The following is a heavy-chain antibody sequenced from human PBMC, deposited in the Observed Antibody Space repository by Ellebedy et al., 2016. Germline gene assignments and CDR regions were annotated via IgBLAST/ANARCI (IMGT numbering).Heavy chain of an antibody. D-gene: IGHD5-12*01. CDR1: GYTFTGYY. J-gene: IGHJ4*02. V-gene: IGHV1-2*02. CDR2: INPNSGGT. CDR3: ASLRGYSGYDEFDY. Sequence: ASVKVSXKASGYTFTGYYMHWVRQAPGQGLEWMGWINPNSGGTNYAQKFQGRVTMTRDTSISTAYMELSRLRSDDTAVYYCASLRGYSGYDEFDYWGQGTLVTVSS.